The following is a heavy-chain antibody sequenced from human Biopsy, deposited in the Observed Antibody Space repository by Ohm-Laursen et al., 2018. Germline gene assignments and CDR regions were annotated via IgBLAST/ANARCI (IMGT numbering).Heavy chain of an antibody. V-gene: IGHV1-46*01. CDR1: GYTFTTYY. Sequence: ASVKVSCKPSGYTFTTYYIHWVRQAPGQGLEWMGIINPGGNSTAYTQNFQGRVTVTWDTSTTTVYMELSSLRSEDTAVYYCVLASFDYWGQGTLVTVPS. CDR2: INPGGNST. J-gene: IGHJ4*02. CDR3: VLASFDY.